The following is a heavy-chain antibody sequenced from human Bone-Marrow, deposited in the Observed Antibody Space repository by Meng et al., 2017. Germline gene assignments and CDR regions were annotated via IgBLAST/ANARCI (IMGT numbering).Heavy chain of an antibody. Sequence: VEGGGVVVQRGGSLRLSCAASGFTVSSWGVHGVRQAPGRGREWVSAISGSGGSTYYADSVKGRFTISRDNSKNTLYLQMNSLRAEDTAVYYCAKDPARFDYWGQGTLVTVSS. J-gene: IGHJ4*02. CDR3: AKDPARFDY. V-gene: IGHV3-23*04. CDR1: GFTVSSWG. CDR2: ISGSGGST.